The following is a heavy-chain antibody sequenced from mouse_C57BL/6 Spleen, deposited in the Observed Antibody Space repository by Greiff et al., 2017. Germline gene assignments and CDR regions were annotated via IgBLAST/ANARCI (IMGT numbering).Heavy chain of an antibody. Sequence: QVQLKQPGAELVMPGASVKLSCKASGYTFTSYWMHWVKQRPGQGLEWIGEIDPSDSYTNYNQKFKGKSTLTVDKSSSTAYMQLSSLTSEDSAVYYCARVYSNYDAMDYWGQGTSVTVSS. V-gene: IGHV1-69*01. J-gene: IGHJ4*01. CDR2: IDPSDSYT. CDR1: GYTFTSYW. D-gene: IGHD2-5*01. CDR3: ARVYSNYDAMDY.